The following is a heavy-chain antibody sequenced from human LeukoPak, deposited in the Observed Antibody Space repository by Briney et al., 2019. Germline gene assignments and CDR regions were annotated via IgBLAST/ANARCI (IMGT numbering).Heavy chain of an antibody. CDR2: IKQDGSEK. D-gene: IGHD4-17*01. Sequence: GGSLRLSCAASGFTFSSYWMSWVRQAPGKGLEWVANIKQDGSEKYYVDSVKGRFTISRDNAKNSLYLQMNSLRAEDTAVYYCAKEPQTTVRRPFDYWGQGTLVTVSS. J-gene: IGHJ4*02. CDR3: AKEPQTTVRRPFDY. CDR1: GFTFSSYW. V-gene: IGHV3-7*03.